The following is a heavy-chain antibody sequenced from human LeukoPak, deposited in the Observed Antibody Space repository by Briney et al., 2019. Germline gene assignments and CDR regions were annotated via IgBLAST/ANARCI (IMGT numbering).Heavy chain of an antibody. D-gene: IGHD3-10*01. J-gene: IGHJ4*02. CDR3: VKDRVDGSGSQFDS. CDR2: IKSDGSIT. Sequence: GGSLRLSCAASGFTFSGYWMHWVRHAPGKGLVWVSRIKSDGSITSYADSVKGRVTISRDNAKNTLYLQMNSLRAEDTAVYYCVKDRVDGSGSQFDSWGQGSLVIVSS. V-gene: IGHV3-74*01. CDR1: GFTFSGYW.